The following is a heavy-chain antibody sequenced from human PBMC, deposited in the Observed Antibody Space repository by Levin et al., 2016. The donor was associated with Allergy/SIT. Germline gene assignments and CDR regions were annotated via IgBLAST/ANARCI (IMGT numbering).Heavy chain of an antibody. Sequence: SETLSLTCTVSGGSVSGGNYYWSWIRQPPGMGLEWIGFIFDNGGTKYNPSLTTRVTISLDTSRNQFSLRLTSVTAADTAVYYCARAEGQWFGGNFNSYFDLWGRGTLVTVSS. CDR2: IFDNGGT. V-gene: IGHV4-61*01. CDR1: GGSVSGGNYY. J-gene: IGHJ2*01. D-gene: IGHD3-10*01. CDR3: ARAEGQWFGGNFNSYFDL.